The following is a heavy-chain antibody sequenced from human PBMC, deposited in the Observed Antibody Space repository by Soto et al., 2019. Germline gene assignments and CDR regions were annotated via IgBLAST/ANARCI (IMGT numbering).Heavy chain of an antibody. CDR1: GFTFSSYS. Sequence: VGSLRLSCAASGFTFSSYSMNWVRQAPGKGLEWVSSISSSSSYIYYADSVKGRFTISRDNAKNSLYLQMNSLRAEDTAVYYCARASSSSVVLPDWGQGTLVTVSS. V-gene: IGHV3-21*01. CDR2: ISSSSSYI. J-gene: IGHJ4*02. CDR3: ARASSSSVVLPD. D-gene: IGHD6-6*01.